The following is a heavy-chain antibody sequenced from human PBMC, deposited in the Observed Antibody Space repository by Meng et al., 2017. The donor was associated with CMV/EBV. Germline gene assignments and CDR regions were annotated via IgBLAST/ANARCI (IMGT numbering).Heavy chain of an antibody. D-gene: IGHD2-2*01. CDR3: ARELIVVVPAAIWSYYYGMDV. CDR2: MKSDGSST. V-gene: IGHV3-74*01. Sequence: GESLKISCAASGFTFSNYWMHWVRQAPGKGQGWVSRMKSDGSSTSYADSVKGRFTISRDNAKNTLYLQMNSLRAEDTAGYYCARELIVVVPAAIWSYYYGMDVWGQGTTVTVSS. CDR1: GFTFSNYW. J-gene: IGHJ6*02.